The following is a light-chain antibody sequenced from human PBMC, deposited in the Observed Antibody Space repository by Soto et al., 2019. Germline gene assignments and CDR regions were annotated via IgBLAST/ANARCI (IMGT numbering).Light chain of an antibody. Sequence: EIVMTQSPATLSVSPGERATLSCRASQRVSSNLAWYQQKPGQAPRLLIYGASTRATGIPARFSGSGSGTECNLTISSLQSEDFAVYYCQQYNNWPPVTFGGGTKVEIK. CDR3: QQYNNWPPVT. V-gene: IGKV3-15*01. CDR2: GAS. CDR1: QRVSSN. J-gene: IGKJ4*01.